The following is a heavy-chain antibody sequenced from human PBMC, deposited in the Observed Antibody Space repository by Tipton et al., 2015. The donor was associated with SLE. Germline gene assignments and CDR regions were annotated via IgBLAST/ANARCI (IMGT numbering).Heavy chain of an antibody. CDR2: IYYSGST. CDR1: GGSISSYY. D-gene: IGHD5-24*01. CDR3: ARDVGDGYLRGFWYFDL. V-gene: IGHV4-59*01. J-gene: IGHJ2*01. Sequence: TLFLTCTVSGGSISSYYWSWIRQHPGKGLEWIGYIYYSGSTNYNPSLKSRVTISVDTSKNQFSPKLSSVTAADTAVYYCARDVGDGYLRGFWYFDLWGRGTLVTVSS.